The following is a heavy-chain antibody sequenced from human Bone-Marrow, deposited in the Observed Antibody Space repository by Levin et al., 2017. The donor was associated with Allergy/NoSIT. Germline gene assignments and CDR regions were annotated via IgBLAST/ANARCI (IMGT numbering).Heavy chain of an antibody. D-gene: IGHD3-22*01. CDR3: AKRSGYDSSGYEH. V-gene: IGHV3-30*18. CDR2: ISYDGSNK. J-gene: IGHJ4*02. Sequence: GGSLRLSCAASGFTFSSYGMHWVRQAPGKGLEWVAVISYDGSNKYYADSVKGRFTISRDNSKNTLYLQMNSLRAEDTAVYYCAKRSGYDSSGYEHWGQGTLVTVSS. CDR1: GFTFSSYG.